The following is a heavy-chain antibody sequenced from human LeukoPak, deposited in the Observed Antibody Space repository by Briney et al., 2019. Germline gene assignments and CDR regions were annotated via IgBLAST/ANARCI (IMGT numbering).Heavy chain of an antibody. CDR2: ISYDGSNK. Sequence: PGGSLRLSCAASGFTFSSYAMHWVRQAPGKGLEWVAVISYDGSNKYYADSVKGRFTISRDNSKNTLYLQMNSLRAEDTAVYYCARESRGWYFDLWGRGTLVTVSS. J-gene: IGHJ2*01. CDR3: ARESRGWYFDL. CDR1: GFTFSSYA. V-gene: IGHV3-30-3*01.